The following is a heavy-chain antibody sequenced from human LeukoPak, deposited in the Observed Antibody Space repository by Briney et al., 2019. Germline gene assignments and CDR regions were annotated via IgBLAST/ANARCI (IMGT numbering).Heavy chain of an antibody. CDR2: IIPIFGTA. D-gene: IGHD1-1*01. CDR3: ARDALPFHWHEGNYYMDV. Sequence: SVKVSCKASGGAFSSYAINWVRQAPGQGLEWMGGIIPIFGTANYAQKFQGRVTIIADKSTSTAYMELRSLRSEDTAVYYCARDALPFHWHEGNYYMDVWGKGTTVTISS. CDR1: GGAFSSYA. J-gene: IGHJ6*03. V-gene: IGHV1-69*06.